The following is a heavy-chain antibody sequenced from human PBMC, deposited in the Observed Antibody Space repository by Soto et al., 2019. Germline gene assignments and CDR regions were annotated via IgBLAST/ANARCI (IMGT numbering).Heavy chain of an antibody. CDR3: ARWATGTRGFDP. CDR1: GGTFSSYT. D-gene: IGHD5-12*01. J-gene: IGHJ5*02. V-gene: IGHV1-69*02. CDR2: IIPILGIA. Sequence: SVKVSCKASGGTFSSYTISWVRQAPGQGLEWMGRIIPILGIANYAQKFQGRVTITADKSTSTAYMELSSLRSEDTAVYYCARWATGTRGFDPWGQGTLVTVSS.